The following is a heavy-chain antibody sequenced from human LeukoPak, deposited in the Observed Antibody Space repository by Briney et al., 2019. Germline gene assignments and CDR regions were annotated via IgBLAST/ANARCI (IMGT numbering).Heavy chain of an antibody. J-gene: IGHJ4*02. Sequence: SVKVSCKASGGTFSSYTISWLRQAPGQGLEWMGRIIPILGIANYAQKFQGRVTITADKSTSTAHMELSSLRSEDTAVYYRARDHRAYYDFWSGDYNFDYWGQGTLVTVSS. D-gene: IGHD3-3*01. CDR3: ARDHRAYYDFWSGDYNFDY. CDR2: IIPILGIA. CDR1: GGTFSSYT. V-gene: IGHV1-69*04.